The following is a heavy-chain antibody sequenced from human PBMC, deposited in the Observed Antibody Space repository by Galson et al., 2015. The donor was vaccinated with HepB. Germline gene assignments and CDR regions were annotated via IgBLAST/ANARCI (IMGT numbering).Heavy chain of an antibody. D-gene: IGHD6-19*01. CDR1: GYSFTTYW. CDR2: IHPDDSDT. Sequence: QSGAEVKKPGESLKISCTGSGYSFTTYWIGWVRQMPGKGLEWMGIIHPDDSDTTYRPSFQGQVTIPADKSISTAYLQWSSRKASDTAMYYCAARAGSSGWYTTAFYIGGQGKMVTVSS. J-gene: IGHJ3*02. CDR3: AARAGSSGWYTTAFYI. V-gene: IGHV5-51*03.